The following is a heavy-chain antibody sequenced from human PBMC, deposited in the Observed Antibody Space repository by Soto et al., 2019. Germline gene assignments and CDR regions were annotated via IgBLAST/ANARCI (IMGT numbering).Heavy chain of an antibody. CDR3: STRAYDTNGYYRFGP. V-gene: IGHV4-34*01. D-gene: IGHD3-22*01. J-gene: IGHJ5*01. CDR1: GGSFSGHS. Sequence: PSETLSLTCAVYGGSFSGHSWTWIRQSPGKGLEWIGDINHSGRVNYSPSLKSRVTISLDTSKNQFSLTLSAVTAADTAMYYCSTRAYDTNGYYRFGPWGQGTLLTVSS. CDR2: INHSGRV.